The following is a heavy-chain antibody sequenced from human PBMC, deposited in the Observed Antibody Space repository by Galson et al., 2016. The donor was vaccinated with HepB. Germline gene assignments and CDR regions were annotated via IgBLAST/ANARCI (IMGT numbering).Heavy chain of an antibody. CDR3: AKMDTVLGNGMDV. V-gene: IGHV3-23*01. Sequence: SLRLSCAASGFTFSSYSINWVRQAPGKGLEWVSAISADGGSIEYAQSVKGRFAISRDNSKNTVFLQMDSLRADDTALYYCAKMDTVLGNGMDVWGQGTTVTVSS. D-gene: IGHD2-2*03. CDR2: ISADGGSI. CDR1: GFTFSSYS. J-gene: IGHJ6*01.